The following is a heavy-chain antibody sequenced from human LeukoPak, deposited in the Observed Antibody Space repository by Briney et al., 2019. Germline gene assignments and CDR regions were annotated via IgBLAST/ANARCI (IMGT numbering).Heavy chain of an antibody. V-gene: IGHV4-34*01. D-gene: IGHD6-19*01. CDR1: GGSFSRYF. J-gene: IGHJ4*02. CDR2: INHSGST. CDR3: ARDPSFSSGWFDY. Sequence: PSETLSLTCAVSGGSFSRYFWTWIRQAPGKGLEWLGEINHSGSTNYNPSLKSRVTMSVDTSKNQFSLKLTSVTAADTAVYYCARDPSFSSGWFDYWGQGTLVTVSS.